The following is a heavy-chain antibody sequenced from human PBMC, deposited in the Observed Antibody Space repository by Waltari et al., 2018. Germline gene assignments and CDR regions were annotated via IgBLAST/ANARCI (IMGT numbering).Heavy chain of an antibody. J-gene: IGHJ3*02. V-gene: IGHV4-59*11. Sequence: QVQLQESGPGLVKPSETLSLTCTVSGGSISSPHWRWIRQPPGKGLEWIGYIYYSGSTNYNPSLKSRVTISVDTSKNQFSLKLSSVTAADTAVYYCARANCSGGSCYPDHDAFDIWGQGTMVTVSS. CDR2: IYYSGST. CDR1: GGSISSPH. D-gene: IGHD2-15*01. CDR3: ARANCSGGSCYPDHDAFDI.